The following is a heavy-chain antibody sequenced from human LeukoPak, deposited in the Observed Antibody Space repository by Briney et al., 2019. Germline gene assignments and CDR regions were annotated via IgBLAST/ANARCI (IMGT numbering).Heavy chain of an antibody. V-gene: IGHV3-21*04. Sequence: GGSLRLSCAASGFTFSSNSMNWVRQAPGKGLEWVSSISSSSSYIYYADSVKGRFTISRDNAKNSLYLQMNSLRAEDTAVYFCAKRGVVIRVILVGFHKEAYYFDSWGQGALVTVSS. J-gene: IGHJ4*02. CDR3: AKRGVVIRVILVGFHKEAYYFDS. CDR2: ISSSSSYI. CDR1: GFTFSSNS. D-gene: IGHD3-22*01.